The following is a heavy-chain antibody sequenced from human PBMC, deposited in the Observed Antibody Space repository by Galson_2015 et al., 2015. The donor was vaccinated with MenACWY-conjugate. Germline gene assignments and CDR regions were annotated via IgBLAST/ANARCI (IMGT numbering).Heavy chain of an antibody. CDR2: INPGGSST. CDR3: AKTRGASFYFDS. Sequence: SLRLSCAASGFIFNTYWMHWVRQAPGKGLVWASRINPGGSSTTYADSVKDRFTISRDNAKNTLYLQMNSLGPEDTAVFYCAKTRGASFYFDSWGQGTLVTVSS. J-gene: IGHJ4*02. D-gene: IGHD1-26*01. V-gene: IGHV3-74*01. CDR1: GFIFNTYW.